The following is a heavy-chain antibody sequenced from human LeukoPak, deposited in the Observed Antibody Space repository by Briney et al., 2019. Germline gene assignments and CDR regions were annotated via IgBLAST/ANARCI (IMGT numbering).Heavy chain of an antibody. CDR3: ASASRGYSYGSFDY. CDR2: INTNTGNP. D-gene: IGHD5-18*01. CDR1: GYTFTSYA. Sequence: ASVKVSCKASGYTFTSYAMNWLRQAPGQGLEWMGWINTNTGNPTYAQDFTGRFVFSLDTSVSTAYLQISSLKAEDTAVYYCASASRGYSYGSFDYWGQGTLVTVSS. J-gene: IGHJ4*02. V-gene: IGHV7-4-1*02.